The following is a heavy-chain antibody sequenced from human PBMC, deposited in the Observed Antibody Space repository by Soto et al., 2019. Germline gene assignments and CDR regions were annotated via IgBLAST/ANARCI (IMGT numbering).Heavy chain of an antibody. CDR3: ASATNINWNDFGL. CDR2: IYPGDSDT. Sequence: EVQLVQSGAEVKKPGESLKISCKGSGYSFTSYWIGWVRQMPGKGLEWMGIIYPGDSDTRYSPSFQVQVTISADKSISNAYRKWSSLKASDTAMYYCASATNINWNDFGLWGQGTLGTVSS. J-gene: IGHJ4*02. D-gene: IGHD1-1*01. CDR1: GYSFTSYW. V-gene: IGHV5-51*01.